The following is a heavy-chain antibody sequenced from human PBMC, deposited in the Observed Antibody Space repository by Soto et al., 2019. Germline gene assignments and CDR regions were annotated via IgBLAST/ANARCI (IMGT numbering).Heavy chain of an antibody. CDR2: ISSSSSYI. CDR1: GFTFSSYS. D-gene: IGHD2-15*01. V-gene: IGHV3-21*01. CDR3: ARLYCSGGSCRGGTN. J-gene: IGHJ4*02. Sequence: GGSLRLSCAASGFTFSSYSMNWVRQAPGKGLEWVSSISSSSSYIYYADSVKGRFTISRDNAKNSLYLQMNSLRAEDTAVYYCARLYCSGGSCRGGTNWGQGTLVTVSS.